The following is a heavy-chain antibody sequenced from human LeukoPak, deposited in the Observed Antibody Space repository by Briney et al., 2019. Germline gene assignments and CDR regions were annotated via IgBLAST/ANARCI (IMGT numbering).Heavy chain of an antibody. D-gene: IGHD2-2*01. Sequence: PSETLSLTCTVSGGSISSSNYYWGWSRQPPGKGLEWIGSIYYSGITYYNPSLKSRVTISVDTSNNQFSLKLSSVTAADTAMYYCARLLIYCSSTSCHFDYWGQGTLVTVSS. CDR2: IYYSGIT. J-gene: IGHJ4*02. CDR1: GGSISSSNYY. CDR3: ARLLIYCSSTSCHFDY. V-gene: IGHV4-39*01.